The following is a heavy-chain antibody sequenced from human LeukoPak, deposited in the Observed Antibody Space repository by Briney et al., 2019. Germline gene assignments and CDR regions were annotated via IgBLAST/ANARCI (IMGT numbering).Heavy chain of an antibody. D-gene: IGHD3-22*01. J-gene: IGHJ4*02. CDR3: ARDYYDSSGYYYVGY. CDR1: GGSFSGYY. CDR2: IYYSGST. Sequence: SETLSLTCAVYGGSFSGYYWSWIRQHPGKGLEWIGYIYYSGSTYYNPSLKSRVTISVDTSKNQFSLKLSSVTAADTAVYYCARDYYDSSGYYYVGYWGQGTLVTVSS. V-gene: IGHV4-31*11.